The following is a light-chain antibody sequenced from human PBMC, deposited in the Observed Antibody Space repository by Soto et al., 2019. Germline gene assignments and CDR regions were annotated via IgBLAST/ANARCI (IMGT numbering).Light chain of an antibody. CDR1: QSISVY. J-gene: IGKJ2*01. Sequence: DIPMTQSPSPLSASVGDRVTITCRASQSISVYLAWYQQRPREAPKLLIYGGSSLERGVPSRFSGSGSGTEFTLTISSLQPTDFATYYCHQYATSSPTFGQGTKLEL. V-gene: IGKV1-5*01. CDR2: GGS. CDR3: HQYATSSPT.